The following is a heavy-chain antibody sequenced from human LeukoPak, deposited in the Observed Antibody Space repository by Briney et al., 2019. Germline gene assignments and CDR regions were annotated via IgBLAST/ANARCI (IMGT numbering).Heavy chain of an antibody. V-gene: IGHV1-2*02. Sequence: GASVKVSCKASGYSFTDYYMHWVRQAPGQGLEWMGWINPNSGGTYYAQKFQGRVTMTRDTSITTAYIELNRLSSDDTAVYYCARGPVMGLDYWGQGTLVTVSS. CDR3: ARGPVMGLDY. J-gene: IGHJ4*02. D-gene: IGHD3-16*01. CDR1: GYSFTDYY. CDR2: INPNSGGT.